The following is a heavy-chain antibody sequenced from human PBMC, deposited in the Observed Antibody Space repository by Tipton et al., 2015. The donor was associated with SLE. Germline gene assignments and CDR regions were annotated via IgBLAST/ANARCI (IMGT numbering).Heavy chain of an antibody. CDR3: ARSSGMVDY. Sequence: GLVKPSETLSLMCTVSGVSISSHYWSWIRQPPGKGLEWIGYIYYSGSTNYNPSLKSRVTISVDTSKNQFSLKLSSVTAADTAVYYCARSSGMVDYWGQGTLVTVSS. J-gene: IGHJ4*02. CDR2: IYYSGST. V-gene: IGHV4-59*11. D-gene: IGHD3-10*01. CDR1: GVSISSHY.